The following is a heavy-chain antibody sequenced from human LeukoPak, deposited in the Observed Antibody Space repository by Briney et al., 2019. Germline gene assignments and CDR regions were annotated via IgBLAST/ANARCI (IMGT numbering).Heavy chain of an antibody. Sequence: ASVKVSCEASGYTFTGYYMHWVRQAPGQGLEWMGWINPNSGGTNYAQKFQGRVTMTRDTSISTAYMELSRLRSDDTAVYYCARDHDDILTGYYMADYWGQGTLVTVSS. CDR2: INPNSGGT. D-gene: IGHD3-9*01. CDR3: ARDHDDILTGYYMADY. J-gene: IGHJ4*02. V-gene: IGHV1-2*02. CDR1: GYTFTGYY.